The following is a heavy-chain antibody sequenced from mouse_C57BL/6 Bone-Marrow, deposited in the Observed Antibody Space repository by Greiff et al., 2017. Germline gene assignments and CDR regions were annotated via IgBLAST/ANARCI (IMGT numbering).Heavy chain of an antibody. V-gene: IGHV1-59*01. Sequence: QVQLQQSGAELVRPGTSVKLSCKASGYTFTSYWMHWVKQRPGQGLEWIGVIDPSDSYTTYNQKFKGKATLPVDTSSSTAYMQLSSLTSEDSAVYYCAIRVYYGSSSNWYFDVWGTGTTVTVSS. CDR2: IDPSDSYT. J-gene: IGHJ1*03. CDR1: GYTFTSYW. D-gene: IGHD1-1*01. CDR3: AIRVYYGSSSNWYFDV.